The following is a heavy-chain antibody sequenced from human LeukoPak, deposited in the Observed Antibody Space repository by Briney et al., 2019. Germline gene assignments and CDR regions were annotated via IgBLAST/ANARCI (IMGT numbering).Heavy chain of an antibody. CDR2: ISGSGGST. V-gene: IGHV3-23*01. Sequence: AGGSLRLSCAASGFSFSNYPMSWVRQAPGKGLEWVSSISGSGGSTYHADSVKGRFTISRDNSKNTLYLQMNSLRAEDTAVYYCAKAPTLGEGWVSYPHYFDYWGQGTLVTVSS. D-gene: IGHD3-10*01. CDR3: AKAPTLGEGWVSYPHYFDY. J-gene: IGHJ4*02. CDR1: GFSFSNYP.